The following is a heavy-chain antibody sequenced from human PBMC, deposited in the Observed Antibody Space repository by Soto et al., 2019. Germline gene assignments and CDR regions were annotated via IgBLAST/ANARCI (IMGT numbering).Heavy chain of an antibody. CDR3: ARGPAVAGAGWWFDP. Sequence: SETLSLTCTVSGGSISGYYWSWIRQPPGKGLEWIGYIYYSGSTNYNPSLKSRVTISIDTSKSHFSLKLSSLTAADTAVYYCARGPAVAGAGWWFDPWGQGTLVTVSS. CDR2: IYYSGST. J-gene: IGHJ5*02. V-gene: IGHV4-59*01. CDR1: GGSISGYY. D-gene: IGHD6-19*01.